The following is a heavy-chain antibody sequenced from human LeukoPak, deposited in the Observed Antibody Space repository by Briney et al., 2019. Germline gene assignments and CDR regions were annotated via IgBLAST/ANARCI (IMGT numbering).Heavy chain of an antibody. V-gene: IGHV3-21*01. CDR3: ARDCYDSSGSDN. D-gene: IGHD3-22*01. Sequence: GGSLRLSCAASGFTFSSYSMNWVRQAPGKGLGWVSSISSSSSYIYYADSVKGRFTISRDNAKNSLYLQMNSLRAEDTAVYYCARDCYDSSGSDNWGQGTLVTVSS. J-gene: IGHJ4*02. CDR1: GFTFSSYS. CDR2: ISSSSSYI.